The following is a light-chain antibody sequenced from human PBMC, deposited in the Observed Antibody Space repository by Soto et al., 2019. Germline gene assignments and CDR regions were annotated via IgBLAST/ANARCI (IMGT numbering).Light chain of an antibody. CDR1: ISDVGGYNY. CDR3: SSYTSSSTVV. J-gene: IGLJ2*01. Sequence: QSVLTQPASVSGSPGQSITISCTGTISDVGGYNYVSWYQQHPGKAPKLMIYDVSNWPSGVSNRFSGSKSGNTASLTISGLQAEDEADYYCSSYTSSSTVVFGGGTKLTVL. CDR2: DVS. V-gene: IGLV2-14*01.